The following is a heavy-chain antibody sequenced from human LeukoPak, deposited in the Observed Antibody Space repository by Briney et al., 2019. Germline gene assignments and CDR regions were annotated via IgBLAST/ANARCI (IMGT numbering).Heavy chain of an antibody. Sequence: GGSLRLSCAASGFTFSSYWMSWVRQAPGKGLEWVANIKQDGSEKYYVDSVKGRFTISRDNAKNSLYLQMNSLRAEDTAVYYCARGSGWGRYSSSWHASYYYYYYMDVWGKGTTVTVSS. J-gene: IGHJ6*03. CDR2: IKQDGSEK. CDR3: ARGSGWGRYSSSWHASYYYYYYMDV. V-gene: IGHV3-7*01. CDR1: GFTFSSYW. D-gene: IGHD6-13*01.